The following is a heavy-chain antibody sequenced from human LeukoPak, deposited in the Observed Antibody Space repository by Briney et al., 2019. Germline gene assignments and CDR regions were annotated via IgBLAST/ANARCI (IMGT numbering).Heavy chain of an antibody. J-gene: IGHJ4*02. CDR2: INHSGST. D-gene: IGHD3-16*01. CDR1: GGSFSGYY. V-gene: IGHV4-34*01. CDR3: ARRRVMRPFDY. Sequence: PETLSLTCAVYGGSFSGYYWSWIRQPPGKGLEWIGEINHSGSTNYNPSLKSRVTISVDTSKNQFSLKLSSVTAADTAVYYCARRRVMRPFDYWGQGTLVTVSS.